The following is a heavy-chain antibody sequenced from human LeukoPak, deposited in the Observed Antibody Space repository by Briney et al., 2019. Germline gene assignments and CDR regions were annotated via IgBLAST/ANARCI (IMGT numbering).Heavy chain of an antibody. CDR1: GGSISSGGYH. J-gene: IGHJ6*03. D-gene: IGHD3-10*01. Sequence: SETLSLTCTVSGGSISSGGYHWSWIRQPPGKGLEWIGYIYYSGSTNYNPSLKSRVTISVDTSKNQFSLKLSSVTAADTAVYYCARDRGGSSSYYYYYMDVWGKGTTVTVSS. CDR2: IYYSGST. CDR3: ARDRGGSSSYYYYYMDV. V-gene: IGHV4-61*08.